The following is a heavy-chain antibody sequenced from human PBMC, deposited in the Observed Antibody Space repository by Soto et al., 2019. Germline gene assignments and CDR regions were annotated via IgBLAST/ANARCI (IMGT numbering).Heavy chain of an antibody. CDR2: IYWNDDK. CDR1: GFSLSTSGVG. V-gene: IGHV2-5*01. CDR3: AHRQSTEVWFGELFY. Sequence: QITLKESGPTLVKPTQTLTLTCTFSGFSLSTSGVGVGWIRQPPGKALEWLALIYWNDDKRYSPSLKSRLTITKDTSKNQVVLTMTNMDPVDTATYYCAHRQSTEVWFGELFYWGQGTLVTVSS. D-gene: IGHD3-10*01. J-gene: IGHJ4*02.